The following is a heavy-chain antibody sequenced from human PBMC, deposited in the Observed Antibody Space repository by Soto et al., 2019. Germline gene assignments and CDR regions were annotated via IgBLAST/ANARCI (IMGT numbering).Heavy chain of an antibody. D-gene: IGHD4-17*01. CDR2: MNPNSGNT. CDR3: ARGYGDYTPQDAYGMDV. J-gene: IGHJ6*02. Sequence: ASVKVSCKASGYTFTSYDINWVRQATGQGLEWMGWMNPNSGNTNYAQKLQGRVTMTTDTSTSTAYMELRSLRSDDTAVYYCARGYGDYTPQDAYGMDVWGQGTTVTVSS. V-gene: IGHV1-8*01. CDR1: GYTFTSYD.